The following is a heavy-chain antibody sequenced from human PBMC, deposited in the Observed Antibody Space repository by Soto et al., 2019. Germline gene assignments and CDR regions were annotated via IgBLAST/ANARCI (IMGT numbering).Heavy chain of an antibody. CDR2: INSDGSAT. V-gene: IGHV3-74*01. CDR3: PTLQPAGPDY. Sequence: EVQLVGSGGDLVQPGGSLRLSCAASGFTFSRYWMHWVRQAPGKGLVWVSRINSDGSATSYADSVKGRFTISRDIAKNTLVLQMNSLSADDSAVYYCPTLQPAGPDYWGQGPLVSVSS. J-gene: IGHJ4*02. D-gene: IGHD6-13*01. CDR1: GFTFSRYW.